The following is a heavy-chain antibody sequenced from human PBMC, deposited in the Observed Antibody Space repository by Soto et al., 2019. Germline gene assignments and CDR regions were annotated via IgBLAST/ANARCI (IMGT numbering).Heavy chain of an antibody. CDR1: GGSFSGYS. V-gene: IGHV4-34*01. Sequence: QVQLQQWGAGLLKPSKTLSLTCAVYGGSFSGYSWTWIRQSPGKGLEWIGQINHSGSTTYNPSLKSRVTISLGTSKNQFSLELSSVTAADTAVYYCARGLFSENYYSVGWYYFDYWGQGTLVTVSS. J-gene: IGHJ4*02. CDR3: ARGLFSENYYSVGWYYFDY. CDR2: INHSGST. D-gene: IGHD1-26*01.